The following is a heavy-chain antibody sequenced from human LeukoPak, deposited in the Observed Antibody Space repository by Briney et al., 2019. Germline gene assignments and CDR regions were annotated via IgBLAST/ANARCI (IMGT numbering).Heavy chain of an antibody. J-gene: IGHJ4*02. CDR1: GGSISSSSYY. Sequence: SETLSLTCTVSGGSISSSSYYWGWIRQPPGKGLEWIGSIYYSGSTYYNPSLKSRVTISVDTSKNQFSLKLSSVTAADTAVYYCARGRGYGYGQRFDYWGQGTLVTVSS. D-gene: IGHD5-18*01. CDR3: ARGRGYGYGQRFDY. V-gene: IGHV4-39*07. CDR2: IYYSGST.